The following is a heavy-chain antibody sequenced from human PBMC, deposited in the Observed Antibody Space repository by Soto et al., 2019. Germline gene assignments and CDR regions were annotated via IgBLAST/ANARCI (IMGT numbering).Heavy chain of an antibody. CDR3: ARVPSGYGGYGPDY. J-gene: IGHJ4*02. CDR1: GNSISSSSYN. CDR2: IYYTGRT. Sequence: QLQLQESGPGLMKPSETLSLTCTVSGNSISSSSYNWGWIRQPPGKELEWIGDIYYTGRTYYNPSLKSRVTISVYTSKNQFSLKLRSVTAADTAVYYCARVPSGYGGYGPDYWGQGTLVTVSS. V-gene: IGHV4-39*01. D-gene: IGHD5-12*01.